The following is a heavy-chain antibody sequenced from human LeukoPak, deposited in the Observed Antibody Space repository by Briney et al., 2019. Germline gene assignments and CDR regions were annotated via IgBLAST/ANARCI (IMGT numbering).Heavy chain of an antibody. Sequence: ASVKVSCKASGGTFSSYAISWVRQAPGQRLEWMGRISAYDGNTDYAQKFQGRVTMTTDPSTTTAYMELRSLKSDDTAVYYCARDRFELTYWGQGTLVTVSS. D-gene: IGHD3-10*01. CDR3: ARDRFELTY. J-gene: IGHJ4*02. V-gene: IGHV1-18*01. CDR2: ISAYDGNT. CDR1: GGTFSSYA.